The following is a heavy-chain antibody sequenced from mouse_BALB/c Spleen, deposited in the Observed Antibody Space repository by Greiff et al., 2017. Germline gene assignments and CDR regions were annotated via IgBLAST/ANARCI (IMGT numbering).Heavy chain of an antibody. CDR2: IWAGGST. J-gene: IGHJ1*01. V-gene: IGHV2-9*02. Sequence: VQVVESGPGLVAPSQSLSITCTVSGFSLTSYGVHWVRQPPGKGLEWLGVIWAGGSTNYNSALMSRLSISKDNSKSQVFLKMNSLQTDDTAMYDCARDVYYGDWYFDVWGAGTTVTVSS. D-gene: IGHD1-1*01. CDR1: GFSLTSYG. CDR3: ARDVYYGDWYFDV.